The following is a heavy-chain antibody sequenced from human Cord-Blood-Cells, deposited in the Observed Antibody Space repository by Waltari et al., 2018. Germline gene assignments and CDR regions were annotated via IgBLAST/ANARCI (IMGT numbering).Heavy chain of an antibody. D-gene: IGHD2-21*01. Sequence: QVQLVQSGAEVKKPGASVKVSCKASGYTFTGYHMHWVRQAPGQGLEWMGWINPNSGGTNYAQKFQGRVTMTRDTSISTFSMKLSRLRSDDTAVYYCARDSCGGDGYNWIDPWGQGTLVTVSS. CDR2: INPNSGGT. CDR1: GYTFTGYH. CDR3: ARDSCGGDGYNWIDP. V-gene: IGHV1-2*02. J-gene: IGHJ5*02.